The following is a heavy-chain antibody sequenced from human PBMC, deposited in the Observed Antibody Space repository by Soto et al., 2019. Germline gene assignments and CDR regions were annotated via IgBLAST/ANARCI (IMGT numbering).Heavy chain of an antibody. CDR1: GFTFRTYG. Sequence: QVQLVESGGGVVQPGKSLRLSCAASGFTFRTYGMHWVRQTPGKGLEWVAVISYDETYKSYADSVKGRFSISRDNSNSILYMQMNSLRTEDTGVYFCAKANAREFDYWGRGPLVTVSS. J-gene: IGHJ4*02. CDR2: ISYDETYK. V-gene: IGHV3-30*18. CDR3: AKANAREFDY. D-gene: IGHD1-1*01.